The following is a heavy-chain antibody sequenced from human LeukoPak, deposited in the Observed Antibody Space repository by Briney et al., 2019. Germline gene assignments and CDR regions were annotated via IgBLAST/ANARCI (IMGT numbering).Heavy chain of an antibody. D-gene: IGHD3-10*01. Sequence: PGGSLRLSCAASGFTFSSYGMHWVRQAPGKGLEWVSSISSGGNNIYYAGSVRGRFTISRDNAKNSLYPQMNSVRAEDTAVYYCAREDYVSRSGDYWGQGTLVTVSS. J-gene: IGHJ4*02. V-gene: IGHV3-21*01. CDR3: AREDYVSRSGDY. CDR2: ISSGGNNI. CDR1: GFTFSSYG.